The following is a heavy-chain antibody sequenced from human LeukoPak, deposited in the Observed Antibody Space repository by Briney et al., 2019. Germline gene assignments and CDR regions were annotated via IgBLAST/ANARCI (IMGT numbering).Heavy chain of an antibody. Sequence: SVKVSCKASGGTFSSYAISWVRQAPGQGLEWMGGIIPIFGTANYAQKFQGRVTITADESTSTAYMELRSLRSDDTAVYYCARAPPPYALSITGPKGPDWYFDLWGRGTLVTVSS. CDR2: IIPIFGTA. V-gene: IGHV1-69*13. D-gene: IGHD1-20*01. CDR3: ARAPPPYALSITGPKGPDWYFDL. CDR1: GGTFSSYA. J-gene: IGHJ2*01.